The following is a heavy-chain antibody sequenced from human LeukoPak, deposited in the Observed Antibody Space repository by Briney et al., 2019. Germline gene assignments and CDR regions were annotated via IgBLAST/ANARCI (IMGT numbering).Heavy chain of an antibody. CDR1: GGSXSSYX. Sequence: SGGSXSSYXXXXXRXPAGXXXELIRLLYPSATTTYTPSLQSPVTMSVDTSKTHFSLKLSSVTAADTAVYYCARGEDGVIQLLLWGQGTLVTVSS. D-gene: IGHD5-18*01. CDR2: LYPSATT. J-gene: IGHJ4*02. V-gene: IGHV4-4*07. CDR3: ARGEDGVIQLLL.